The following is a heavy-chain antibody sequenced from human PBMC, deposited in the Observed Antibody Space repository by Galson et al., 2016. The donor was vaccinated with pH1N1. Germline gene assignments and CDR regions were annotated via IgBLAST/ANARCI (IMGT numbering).Heavy chain of an antibody. CDR3: ARARNYYGNEAFDI. CDR1: GVILNSYA. J-gene: IGHJ3*02. V-gene: IGHV1-69*06. CDR2: IIAIFNTP. D-gene: IGHD3-22*01. Sequence: SVKVSCKASGVILNSYAINWVRQAPGQGLEWMGGIIAIFNTPNYAQDFQGRVTITADKPTTTVYLELGGLTSEDTPVYYCARARNYYGNEAFDIWGQGTMVIVSS.